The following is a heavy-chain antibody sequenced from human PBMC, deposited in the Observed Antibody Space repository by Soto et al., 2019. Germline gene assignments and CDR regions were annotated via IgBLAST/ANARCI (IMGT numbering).Heavy chain of an antibody. D-gene: IGHD2-15*01. J-gene: IGHJ5*02. CDR2: IIPTFGTA. CDR3: ARGRLGYCSGGSCYNRAWFDP. Sequence: QVQLVQSGAEVKKPGSSVKVSCKASGGTFSSYAISWVRQAPGQGLEWMGGIIPTFGTANYAQKFQGSVTITADESTSTAYMELSSLRSEDTAVYYCARGRLGYCSGGSCYNRAWFDPWGQGTLVTVSS. CDR1: GGTFSSYA. V-gene: IGHV1-69*01.